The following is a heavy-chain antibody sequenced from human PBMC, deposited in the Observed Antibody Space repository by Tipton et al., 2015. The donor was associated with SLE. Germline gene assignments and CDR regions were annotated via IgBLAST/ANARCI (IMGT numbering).Heavy chain of an antibody. V-gene: IGHV4-34*01. CDR3: ARNPGRGVRYFDL. Sequence: TLSLTCAVNGGSFSGYYWSWIRQPPGKGLEWIGEINHSGSTNYNPSLKSRVTLSVDTPKNQFSLKLSSVTAADTAAYYCARNPGRGVRYFDLWGRGTLVTVSS. CDR1: GGSFSGYY. D-gene: IGHD1-14*01. J-gene: IGHJ2*01. CDR2: INHSGST.